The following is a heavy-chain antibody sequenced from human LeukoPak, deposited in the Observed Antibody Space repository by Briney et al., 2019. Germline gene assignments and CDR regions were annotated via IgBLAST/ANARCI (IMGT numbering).Heavy chain of an antibody. CDR1: GFTFSSYA. CDR3: AKYFGLGSSACFDP. Sequence: PGGSLRLSCAASGFTFSSYAMSWVRQAPGKGLEWVSAISGSGGSTYYADSVKGRFTISRDNTKNSLFLQMNSLRAEDTAVYYCAKYFGLGSSACFDPWGQGTLVTVSS. J-gene: IGHJ5*02. V-gene: IGHV3-23*01. D-gene: IGHD3-10*01. CDR2: ISGSGGST.